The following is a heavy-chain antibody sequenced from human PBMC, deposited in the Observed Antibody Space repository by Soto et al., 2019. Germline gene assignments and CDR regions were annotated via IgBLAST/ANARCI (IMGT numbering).Heavy chain of an antibody. CDR2: FDPEDGET. V-gene: IGHV1-24*01. D-gene: IGHD6-19*01. Sequence: APVKVSRKVSGYTLTELSMHWVRQAPGKGLEWMGGFDPEDGETIYAQKFQGRVTMTEDTSTDTAYMELSSLRSEDTAVYYCAKLGLAVAGTIHYYYGMDVWGQGTTVTVSS. CDR1: GYTLTELS. CDR3: AKLGLAVAGTIHYYYGMDV. J-gene: IGHJ6*02.